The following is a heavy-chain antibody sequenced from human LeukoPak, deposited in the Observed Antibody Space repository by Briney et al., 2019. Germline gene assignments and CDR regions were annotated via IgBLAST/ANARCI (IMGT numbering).Heavy chain of an antibody. CDR1: GGSFSGYY. CDR2: INHSGNT. V-gene: IGHV4-34*01. Sequence: SETLSLTCAVYGGSFSGYYWSWIRQPPGKGLEWIGEINHSGNTNYNPSLKSRVTISVDTSKNQFSLKLSSVTAADTAVYYCARGLVVVVPAATYYFDYWGQGTLVTVSS. J-gene: IGHJ4*02. CDR3: ARGLVVVVPAATYYFDY. D-gene: IGHD2-2*01.